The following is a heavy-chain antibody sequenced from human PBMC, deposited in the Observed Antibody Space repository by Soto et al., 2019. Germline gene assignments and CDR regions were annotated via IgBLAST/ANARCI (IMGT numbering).Heavy chain of an antibody. Sequence: GGSLRLSCAASGFTFSSYGMHWVRQAPGKGLEWVAVIWYDGSNKYYADSVKGRFTISRDNSKNTLYLQMNSLRAEDTAVYYCARDSRLGLAQYQLLTYYFDYWGQGTLVTVSS. CDR1: GFTFSSYG. D-gene: IGHD2-2*01. J-gene: IGHJ4*02. V-gene: IGHV3-33*01. CDR2: IWYDGSNK. CDR3: ARDSRLGLAQYQLLTYYFDY.